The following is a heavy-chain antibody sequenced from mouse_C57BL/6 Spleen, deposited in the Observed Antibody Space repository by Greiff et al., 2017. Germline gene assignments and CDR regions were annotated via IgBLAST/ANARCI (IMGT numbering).Heavy chain of an antibody. Sequence: VMLVESGPGLVQPSQSLSITCTVSGFSLTSYGVHWVRQSPGKGLEWLGVIWSGGSTDYNAAFISRLSISKDNSKSQVFFKMNSLQADDTAIYYCARIGRGFAYWGQGTLVTVSA. CDR2: IWSGGST. V-gene: IGHV2-2*01. J-gene: IGHJ3*01. CDR3: ARIGRGFAY. CDR1: GFSLTSYG.